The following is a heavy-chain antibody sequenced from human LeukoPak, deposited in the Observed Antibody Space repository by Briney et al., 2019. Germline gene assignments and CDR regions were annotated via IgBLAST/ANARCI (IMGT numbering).Heavy chain of an antibody. D-gene: IGHD6-13*01. Sequence: AVISYDGSNKYYADSVKGRFTISRDNSKNTLYLQMNSLRAEDTAVYYCARTVAAAGPALDYWGQGTLVTVSS. CDR3: ARTVAAAGPALDY. V-gene: IGHV3-30*01. J-gene: IGHJ4*02. CDR2: ISYDGSNK.